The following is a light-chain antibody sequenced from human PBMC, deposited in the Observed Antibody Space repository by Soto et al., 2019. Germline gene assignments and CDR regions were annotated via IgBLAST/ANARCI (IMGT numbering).Light chain of an antibody. V-gene: IGLV2-14*01. CDR1: SSDVGGYNY. J-gene: IGLJ2*01. Sequence: QSVLTQPASVSGSPGQSITISCTGTSSDVGGYNYVSWYQQYPGKAPKLMIYDVSNRPSGVSNRFSGSKSGNTASLTISGLQAEDEADYYRSSYTGSSTLVFGGGTKVTVL. CDR3: SSYTGSSTLV. CDR2: DVS.